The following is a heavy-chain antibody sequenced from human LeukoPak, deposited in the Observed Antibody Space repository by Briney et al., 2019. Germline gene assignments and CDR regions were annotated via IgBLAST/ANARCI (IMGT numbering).Heavy chain of an antibody. J-gene: IGHJ4*02. CDR1: GGSISSSNYY. V-gene: IGHV4-39*01. CDR3: ILGGKLDY. CDR2: IYHTGNT. D-gene: IGHD3-10*01. Sequence: PSDTLSLTCAVSGGSISSSNYYRGWIRPPPGKGLEWIGGIYHTGNTHYNPSLKSRVTISVDTSKNQLSLRLSSVTAADTALYYCILGGKLDYWGQGILVTVSS.